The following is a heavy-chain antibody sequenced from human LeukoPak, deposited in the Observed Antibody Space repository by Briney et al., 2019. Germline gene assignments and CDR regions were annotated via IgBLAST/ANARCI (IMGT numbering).Heavy chain of an antibody. Sequence: GGSLILSCAASEFTFSSYWMSWVRQAPGKGLEWVANIKQDGSEKSYVDSVKGRFMISRDNPKNSLHLQMNSRRAEDTAVYYCAGTAAGTLGWGQGTLVTVSS. D-gene: IGHD6-13*01. CDR2: IKQDGSEK. V-gene: IGHV3-7*02. CDR1: EFTFSSYW. CDR3: AGTAAGTLG. J-gene: IGHJ4*02.